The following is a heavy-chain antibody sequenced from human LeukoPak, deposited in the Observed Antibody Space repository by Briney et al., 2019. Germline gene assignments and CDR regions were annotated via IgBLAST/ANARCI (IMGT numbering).Heavy chain of an antibody. D-gene: IGHD1-1*01. CDR3: ARVNGFTGAFDY. J-gene: IGHJ4*02. CDR1: GGSISSSTSY. CDR2: VSYGGST. Sequence: PSETLSLTCTVSGGSISSSTSYWTWIRQTPGKGLERNGSVSYGGSTHFNPSLKSRVTITLDTSKNHFSLKMSSVTAADTAVYYGARVNGFTGAFDYWGQGTLVTVSS. V-gene: IGHV4-39*07.